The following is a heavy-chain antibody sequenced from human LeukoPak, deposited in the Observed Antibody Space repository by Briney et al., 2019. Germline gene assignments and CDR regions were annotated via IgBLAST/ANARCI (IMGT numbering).Heavy chain of an antibody. D-gene: IGHD3-10*01. Sequence: PGGSLRLSCAASGFTFSSYAMSWVRQAPEKGLEWVSALSGSGSTTSYADSVKGRFAISRDNSKNTLYLQMNSLRAEDTAVYYGAKTYFGSGSYYSGPNDSWGQGTLVTVSS. CDR2: LSGSGSTT. V-gene: IGHV3-23*01. CDR1: GFTFSSYA. J-gene: IGHJ4*02. CDR3: AKTYFGSGSYYSGPNDS.